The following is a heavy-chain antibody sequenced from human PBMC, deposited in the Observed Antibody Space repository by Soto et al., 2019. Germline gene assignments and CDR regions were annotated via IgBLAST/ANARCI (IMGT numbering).Heavy chain of an antibody. V-gene: IGHV1-2*04. J-gene: IGHJ5*02. CDR1: GYTFTGYY. CDR2: INPNSGGT. D-gene: IGHD2-2*01. Sequence: GASVKVSCKASGYTFTGYYMHWVRQAPGQGLEWRGWINPNSGGTNYAQKFQGWVSMTRGTSISAAYMEPGRLRSDDTPVYHCPRQLCYASSTSWQYDPWGQGTLVTVSS. CDR3: PRQLCYASSTSWQYDP.